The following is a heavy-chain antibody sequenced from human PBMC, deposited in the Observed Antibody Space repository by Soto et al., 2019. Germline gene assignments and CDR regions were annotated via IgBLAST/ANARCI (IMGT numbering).Heavy chain of an antibody. CDR1: GLTFSDSA. CDR2: IRSKTNNYAT. V-gene: IGHV3-73*01. CDR3: TSPKNELPSSSYNGIDV. D-gene: IGHD1-7*01. Sequence: GGSLRLSCAASGLTFSDSAIHWVRQASGKGLEWVGRIRSKTNNYATTYAASVKGRFTISRDDSKNTAYLQMNSLKTEDTAVYYCTSPKNELPSSSYNGIDVWRQGTTITVSS. J-gene: IGHJ6*02.